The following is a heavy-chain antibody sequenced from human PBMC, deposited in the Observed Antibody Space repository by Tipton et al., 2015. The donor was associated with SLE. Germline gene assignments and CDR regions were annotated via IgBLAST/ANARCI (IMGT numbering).Heavy chain of an antibody. CDR1: GFTFSAYE. Sequence: LSLTCAASGFTFSAYEMNWVRQAPGKGLEWVSYISSSGSTVYYADSVKGQFTISRDNAKNSLYLQMSSLRAEDTAVYYCAREDFGEAFDIWGQGTMVTVSS. CDR2: ISSSGSTV. D-gene: IGHD2/OR15-2a*01. CDR3: AREDFGEAFDI. V-gene: IGHV3-48*03. J-gene: IGHJ3*02.